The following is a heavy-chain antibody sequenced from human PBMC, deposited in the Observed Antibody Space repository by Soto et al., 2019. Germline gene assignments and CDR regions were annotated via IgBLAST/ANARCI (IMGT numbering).Heavy chain of an antibody. CDR3: ATPGGSACFYFDN. Sequence: PGGSLRLSCAASGFDFSKYAMNWVRQAPGKGLEWVSGISDSSGSTYYADSVKGRFTVSRDNSKNTLYLQMNSLRAEDTAVYYCATPGGSACFYFDNGGKGALVTVS. CDR2: ISDSSGST. J-gene: IGHJ4*02. V-gene: IGHV3-23*01. D-gene: IGHD3-16*01. CDR1: GFDFSKYA.